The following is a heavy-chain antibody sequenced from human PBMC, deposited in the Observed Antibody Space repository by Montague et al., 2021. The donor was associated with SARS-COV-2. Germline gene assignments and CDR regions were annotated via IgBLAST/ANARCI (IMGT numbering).Heavy chain of an antibody. CDR1: VFTFSSYA. CDR2: ISYDGSNK. CDR3: ARDWDGYDLDYGMDV. Sequence: SLRLSCVASVFTFSSYAMHWVRQAPGKGLEWVAVISYDGSNKYYVDSXKVRFTISRDNSKNTLYLQMNSLRAEDTAVYYCARDWDGYDLDYGMDVWGQGTTVTVSS. V-gene: IGHV3-30*04. J-gene: IGHJ6*02. D-gene: IGHD5-12*01.